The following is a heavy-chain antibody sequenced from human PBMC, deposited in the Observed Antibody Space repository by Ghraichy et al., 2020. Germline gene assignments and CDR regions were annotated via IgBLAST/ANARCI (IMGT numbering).Heavy chain of an antibody. CDR2: IYSGGST. D-gene: IGHD5-18*01. CDR1: GFTVSSNY. CDR3: ARDPRGYSYGYNWYFDL. J-gene: IGHJ2*01. V-gene: IGHV3-53*01. Sequence: GGSLRLSCAASGFTVSSNYMSWVRQAPGKGLEWVLVIYSGGSTYYADSVKGRFTISRDNSKNTLYLQMNSLRAEDTAVYYCARDPRGYSYGYNWYFDLWGRGTLVTVSS.